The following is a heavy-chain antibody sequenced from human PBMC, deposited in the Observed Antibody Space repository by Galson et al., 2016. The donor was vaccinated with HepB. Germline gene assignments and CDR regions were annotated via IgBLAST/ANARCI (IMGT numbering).Heavy chain of an antibody. J-gene: IGHJ4*02. CDR1: GYTFIDYY. D-gene: IGHD2-2*01. CDR2: INPNSGGT. V-gene: IGHV1-2*04. CDR3: AREAGSTWPHFDY. Sequence: SVKVSCKASGYTFIDYYIHWVRQAPGHGLQWMGWINPNSGGTNFAQKFQGSVTVTRDTSISTVYMELRRLRSDDTAVYYCAREAGSTWPHFDYWGQGALVTVSS.